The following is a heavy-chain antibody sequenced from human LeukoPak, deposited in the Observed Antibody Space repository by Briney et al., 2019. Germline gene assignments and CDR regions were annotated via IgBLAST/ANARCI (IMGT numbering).Heavy chain of an antibody. CDR1: GGSISSYY. V-gene: IGHV4-59*01. CDR3: ARVGGSNYYYYGMDV. D-gene: IGHD2-15*01. J-gene: IGHJ6*02. Sequence: SETLSLTCTVSGGSISSYYCSLIRQPPGKGLEWIGYIYYGENTNYNPSLKSRVTMSVDTSMNQFSLKLSSVTAADTAVYYCARVGGSNYYYYGMDVWGQGTTVTVSS. CDR2: IYYGENT.